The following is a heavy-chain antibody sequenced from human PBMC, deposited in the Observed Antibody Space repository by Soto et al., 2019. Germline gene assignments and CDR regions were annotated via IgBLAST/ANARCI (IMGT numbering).Heavy chain of an antibody. CDR2: IWYDGSNK. D-gene: IGHD6-13*01. Sequence: PGGSLRLSCAASGFTFSGYGMHWVRQAPGKGLEWVAVIWYDGSNKYYADSVKGRFTISRDNSKNTLYLQMNSLRAEDTAVYYCARSTLKYSSITPFDYWGQGTLVTVSS. CDR1: GFTFSGYG. CDR3: ARSTLKYSSITPFDY. J-gene: IGHJ4*02. V-gene: IGHV3-33*01.